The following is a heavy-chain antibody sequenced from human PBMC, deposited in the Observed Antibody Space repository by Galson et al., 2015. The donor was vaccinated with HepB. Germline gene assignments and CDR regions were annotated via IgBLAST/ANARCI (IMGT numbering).Heavy chain of an antibody. CDR2: ISAYTGKT. D-gene: IGHD6-19*01. Sequence: SVKVSCKASGYTFTRYGISWVRQAPGQGLEWMGWISAYTGKTEYAQKFQGRVTMTTDASASSAYVELRSLRSDDTAIYYCARDSNRISVAALDYWGQGILVTVSS. J-gene: IGHJ4*02. V-gene: IGHV1-18*01. CDR1: GYTFTRYG. CDR3: ARDSNRISVAALDY.